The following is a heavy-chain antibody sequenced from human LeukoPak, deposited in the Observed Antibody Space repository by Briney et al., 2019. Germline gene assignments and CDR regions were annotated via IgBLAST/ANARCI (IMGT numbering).Heavy chain of an antibody. Sequence: SETLSLTCTVSGGSISTYYWSWIRQPPGEGLEWIGYIYYSGSTSYNPSLKSRVTISIDTSKSQFSLNLSSVTAADTAVYYCARLIAVAGTLSFFDYWGQGTLVTVSS. V-gene: IGHV4-59*08. D-gene: IGHD6-19*01. CDR2: IYYSGST. J-gene: IGHJ4*02. CDR3: ARLIAVAGTLSFFDY. CDR1: GGSISTYY.